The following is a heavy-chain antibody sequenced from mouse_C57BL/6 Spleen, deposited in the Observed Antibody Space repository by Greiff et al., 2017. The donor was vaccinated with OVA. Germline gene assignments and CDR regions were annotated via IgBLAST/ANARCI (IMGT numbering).Heavy chain of an antibody. J-gene: IGHJ4*01. CDR3: ARQGYDYVGGYAMDY. CDR1: GFTFSSYG. Sequence: EVMLVESGGDLVKPGGSLKLSCAASGFTFSSYGMSWVRQTPDKRLEWVATISSGGSYTYYPDSVKGRFTISRDNAKNTLYLQMSSLKSEDTAMYYCARQGYDYVGGYAMDYWGQGTSVTVSS. D-gene: IGHD2-4*01. CDR2: ISSGGSYT. V-gene: IGHV5-6*01.